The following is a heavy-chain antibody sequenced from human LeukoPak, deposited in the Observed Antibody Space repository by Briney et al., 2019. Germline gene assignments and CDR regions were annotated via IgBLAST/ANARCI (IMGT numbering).Heavy chain of an antibody. CDR1: GLTFSTAM. V-gene: IGHV3-7*01. CDR3: ARDKGWLQLGD. Sequence: GGSLRLSCAASGLTFSTAMMTWVRQAPGEGLEWVANIKEDGSSEHYVASVQGRFTISRDNARNSLYLQMNSLRAEDTAVYFCARDKGWLQLGDWGQGTLVIVSS. CDR2: IKEDGSSE. J-gene: IGHJ4*02. D-gene: IGHD5-24*01.